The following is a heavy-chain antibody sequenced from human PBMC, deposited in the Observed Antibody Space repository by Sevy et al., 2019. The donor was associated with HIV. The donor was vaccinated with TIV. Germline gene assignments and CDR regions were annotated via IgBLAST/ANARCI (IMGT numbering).Heavy chain of an antibody. CDR3: ARDLAEAQGWRAFDP. V-gene: IGHV1-2*02. J-gene: IGHJ5*02. Sequence: ASVKVSCKASGYTFTGYYMHWVRQAPGQGLEWMGWINPNSGGTNYAQKFQGRVTMTRDTSISTAYMELRRLGPDDTAMYYCARDLAEAQGWRAFDPWGQGTLVTVSS. D-gene: IGHD6-19*01. CDR2: INPNSGGT. CDR1: GYTFTGYY.